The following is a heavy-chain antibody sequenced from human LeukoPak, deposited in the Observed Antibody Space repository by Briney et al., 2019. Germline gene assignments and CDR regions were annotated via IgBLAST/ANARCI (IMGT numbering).Heavy chain of an antibody. D-gene: IGHD5-12*01. Sequence: GGSLRLSCAASGFTFSSYSMNWVRQAPGKGLEWVSSISSSSSYIYYADSVEGRFTISRDNAKNSLYLQMNSLRAEDTAVYYCAREGERGSFDYWGQGTLVTVSS. CDR3: AREGERGSFDY. CDR1: GFTFSSYS. J-gene: IGHJ4*02. V-gene: IGHV3-21*01. CDR2: ISSSSSYI.